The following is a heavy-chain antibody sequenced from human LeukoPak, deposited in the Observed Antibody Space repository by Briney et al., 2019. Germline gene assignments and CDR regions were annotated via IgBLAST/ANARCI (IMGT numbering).Heavy chain of an antibody. V-gene: IGHV3-15*01. CDR3: TWMATIFTVDY. CDR2: IRNDRIT. J-gene: IGHJ4*02. D-gene: IGHD5-12*01. Sequence: GGSLRLSCAASGFPFSASAMTWVRQAPGKGLEWVGRIRNDRITDYAAPVQGRFSISRDNSKNTFYLQMNSLRTEDTGMYFCTWMATIFTVDYWGQGTLVTVSS. CDR1: GFPFSASA.